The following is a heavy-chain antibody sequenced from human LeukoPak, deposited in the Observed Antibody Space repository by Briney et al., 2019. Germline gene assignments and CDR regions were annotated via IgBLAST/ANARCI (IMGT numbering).Heavy chain of an antibody. V-gene: IGHV3-21*01. CDR1: RFTFSSYS. CDR2: ISSSGSYI. Sequence: GGSLRLSCAASRFTFSSYSMNWVRQAPGKGLEWVSSISSSGSYIYHADSVKGRFTISRDNAKNSLYLQMNSLRAEDTAVYYCARDPYSGSYSAYYYYYMDVWGKGTTVTVSS. D-gene: IGHD1-26*01. CDR3: ARDPYSGSYSAYYYYYMDV. J-gene: IGHJ6*03.